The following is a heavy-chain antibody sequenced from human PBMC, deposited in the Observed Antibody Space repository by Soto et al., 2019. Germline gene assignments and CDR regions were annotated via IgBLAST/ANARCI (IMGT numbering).Heavy chain of an antibody. CDR2: INPNSGGT. J-gene: IGHJ6*02. V-gene: IGHV1-2*02. CDR3: TYSSSSWYGMDV. CDR1: GYTFTGYY. Sequence: ASVKVSCKASGYTFTGYYMHWVRQAPGQGLEWMGWINPNSGGTNYAQKFQGRVTMTRDTSISTAYMELSRLRSDDTAVCYCTYSSSSWYGMDVWGQGTTVTVSS. D-gene: IGHD6-13*01.